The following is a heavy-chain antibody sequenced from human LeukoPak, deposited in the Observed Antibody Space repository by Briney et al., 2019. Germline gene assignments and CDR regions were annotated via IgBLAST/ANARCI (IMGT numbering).Heavy chain of an antibody. V-gene: IGHV1-2*02. CDR3: ARLYYYDSSGYYYTPFDY. CDR1: GYTFTGYY. J-gene: IGHJ4*02. Sequence: RASVKVSCKASGYTFTGYYMHWVRQAPGQGLEWMGWINPNSGGTNYAQKLQGRVTMTRDTSISTAYMELSRLRSDDTAVYYCARLYYYDSSGYYYTPFDYWGQGTLVTVSS. CDR2: INPNSGGT. D-gene: IGHD3-22*01.